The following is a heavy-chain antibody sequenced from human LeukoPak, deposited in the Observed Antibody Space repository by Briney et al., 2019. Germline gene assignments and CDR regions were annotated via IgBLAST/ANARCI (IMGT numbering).Heavy chain of an antibody. Sequence: GGSLRLSCATSGFTFTTYGMHWVRQAPGKGLEWVAFIRYDGVHNFYADSVKGRFTISRDNSKNTVYLQMNSLTTEDTAVYYCARDTRPYSYYGMDVWGQGTTVTVSS. CDR3: ARDTRPYSYYGMDV. CDR1: GFTFTTYG. J-gene: IGHJ6*02. CDR2: IRYDGVHN. V-gene: IGHV3-30*02.